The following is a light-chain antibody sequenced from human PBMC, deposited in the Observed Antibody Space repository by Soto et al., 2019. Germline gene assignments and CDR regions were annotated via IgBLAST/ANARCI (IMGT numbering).Light chain of an antibody. Sequence: QSALTQPASVSGSLGQSITIFCSGTASDIGAYKFVSWYRHHPGKAPQVIILEVTNRPSGISDRFAGSKSGNTASLTITGLQAEDEADYYCQSYDSSLSGWVFGGGTKVTVL. J-gene: IGLJ3*02. V-gene: IGLV2-14*01. CDR1: ASDIGAYKF. CDR2: EVT. CDR3: QSYDSSLSGWV.